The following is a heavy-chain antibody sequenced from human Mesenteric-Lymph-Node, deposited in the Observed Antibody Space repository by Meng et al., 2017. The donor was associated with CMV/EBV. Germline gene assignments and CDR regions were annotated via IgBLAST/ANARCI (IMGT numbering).Heavy chain of an antibody. D-gene: IGHD3-22*01. V-gene: IGHV3-23*01. Sequence: GESLKISCAASGFTFSSYAMSWVRQAPGKGLEWVSAISGSGGSTYYADSVKGRFTISRDNSKNTLYLQMNSLRAEDTAVYYCARDAPYYYDSSGYYDAFDIWGQGTMVTVSS. CDR2: ISGSGGST. CDR3: ARDAPYYYDSSGYYDAFDI. CDR1: GFTFSSYA. J-gene: IGHJ3*02.